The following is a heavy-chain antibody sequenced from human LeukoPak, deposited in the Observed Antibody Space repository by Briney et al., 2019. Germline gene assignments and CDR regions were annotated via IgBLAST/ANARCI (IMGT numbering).Heavy chain of an antibody. D-gene: IGHD6-19*01. V-gene: IGHV3-23*01. CDR1: GFTFSSYA. CDR3: AKGYSSGWFVFDL. CDR2: ISGSGGST. J-gene: IGHJ2*01. Sequence: PGGSLRLSCAASGFTFSSYAMSWVRQAPGKGLEWVSAISGSGGSTYYADSVKGRFTISRDNSENTLYLQMNSLRAEDTAVYYCAKGYSSGWFVFDLWGRGTLVTVSS.